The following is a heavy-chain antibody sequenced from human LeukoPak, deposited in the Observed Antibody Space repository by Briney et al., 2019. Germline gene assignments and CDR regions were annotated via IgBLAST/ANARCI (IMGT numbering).Heavy chain of an antibody. J-gene: IGHJ6*03. CDR2: LSYDGSNK. Sequence: GGSLRLSCAASGFTFSHYAIHWVRQAPGKGLEWVAVLSYDGSNKYYADSAKGRFTISRDNSKNTLYLQMNSLRADDTAVYYCARDFTSGPSFYYYMDVWGKGTAVTVSS. V-gene: IGHV3-30*04. CDR1: GFTFSHYA. D-gene: IGHD6-19*01. CDR3: ARDFTSGPSFYYYMDV.